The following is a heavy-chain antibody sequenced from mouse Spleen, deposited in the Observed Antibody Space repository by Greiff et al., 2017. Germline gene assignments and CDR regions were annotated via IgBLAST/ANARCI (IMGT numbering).Heavy chain of an antibody. CDR2: ISSGSSTI. D-gene: IGHD1-1*01. J-gene: IGHJ2*01. V-gene: IGHV5-17*01. CDR3: ARDDYGSSYD. CDR1: GFTFSDYG. Sequence: EVQLVESGGGLVKPGGSLKLSCAASGFTFSDYGMHWVRQTPEKGLEWVAYISSGSSTIYYADTVKGRFTISRDNAKNTLFLQMTSLRSEDTAMYYCARDDYGSSYDWGQGTTLTVSS.